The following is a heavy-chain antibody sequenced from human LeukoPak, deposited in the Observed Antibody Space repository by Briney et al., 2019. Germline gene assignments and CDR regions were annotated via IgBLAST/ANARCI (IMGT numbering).Heavy chain of an antibody. CDR1: GYTFTSYY. CDR2: INPSGGST. D-gene: IGHD3-22*01. J-gene: IGHJ4*02. Sequence: GASVKVFCKASGYTFTSYYMHWVRQAPGQGLEWMGIINPSGGSTSYAQKFQGRVTMTRDTSTSTVYMELSSLRSEDTAVYYCARGGYYYDSSGYYLSGYWGQGTLVTVSS. CDR3: ARGGYYYDSSGYYLSGY. V-gene: IGHV1-46*01.